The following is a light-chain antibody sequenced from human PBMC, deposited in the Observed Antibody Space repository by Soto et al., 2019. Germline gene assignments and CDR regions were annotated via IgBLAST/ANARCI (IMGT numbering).Light chain of an antibody. CDR1: SSNIGAGYD. V-gene: IGLV1-40*01. Sequence: QSVLTQPPLVSGAPGQRVTISCTGSSSNIGAGYDVHWYQQLPGTVPKLLIYGNTKRPSGVPDRFSGSKSGTSASLAITGLQAEDEADYYCQSYDSSLSGFYVFGAGTKVTVL. J-gene: IGLJ1*01. CDR2: GNT. CDR3: QSYDSSLSGFYV.